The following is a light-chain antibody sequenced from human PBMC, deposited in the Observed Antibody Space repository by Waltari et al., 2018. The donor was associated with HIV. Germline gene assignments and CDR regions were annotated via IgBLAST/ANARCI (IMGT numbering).Light chain of an antibody. J-gene: IGLJ2*01. Sequence: QSVLTQPPSVSGAPGQRVTISCTGSSSNIGAGFDVHWYRQLPGTAPNLLLYGNTNRPSGVPDRFSGSKSGTSASLAITGLQAEDEADYYCQSYDSSLSGLLFGGGTKLTVL. CDR3: QSYDSSLSGLL. V-gene: IGLV1-40*01. CDR2: GNT. CDR1: SSNIGAGFD.